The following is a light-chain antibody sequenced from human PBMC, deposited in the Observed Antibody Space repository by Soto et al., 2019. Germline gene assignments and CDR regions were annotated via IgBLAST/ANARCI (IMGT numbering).Light chain of an antibody. CDR3: QQRSSCPPLT. Sequence: EVVLTQSPASLSLSPGDRATLSCRASQNVGNFLAWYQQKPGQAPRLLIYDTSTRAAGIPARFSGGGSGTDFALTISSLEPEDFAIYYCQQRSSCPPLTFGGGTKVE. CDR1: QNVGNF. J-gene: IGKJ4*02. CDR2: DTS. V-gene: IGKV3-11*01.